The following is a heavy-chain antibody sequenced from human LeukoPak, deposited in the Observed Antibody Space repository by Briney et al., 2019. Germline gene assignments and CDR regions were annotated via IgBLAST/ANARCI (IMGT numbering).Heavy chain of an antibody. J-gene: IGHJ4*02. V-gene: IGHV4-61*02. CDR3: ARELDYSNYGYFDY. D-gene: IGHD4-11*01. CDR1: GGSISSGSYY. Sequence: TSETLSLTCTVSGGSISSGSYYWSWIRQPAGKGLEWIGRIYTSGSTNYNPSLKSRVTMSVDTSKNQFSLKLSSVTAADTAVYYCARELDYSNYGYFDYWGQGTLVTVSS. CDR2: IYTSGST.